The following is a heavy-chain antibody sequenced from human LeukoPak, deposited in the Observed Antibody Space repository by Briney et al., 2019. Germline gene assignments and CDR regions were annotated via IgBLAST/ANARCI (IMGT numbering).Heavy chain of an antibody. V-gene: IGHV4-59*06. CDR1: GGSISSYY. CDR2: IYYSGST. D-gene: IGHD3-10*01. J-gene: IGHJ4*02. Sequence: SETLSLTCTVSGGSISSYYWSWIRQHPGKGLEWIGYIYYSGSTHYNPSLKSRVTISGDTSKNQFSLNLSSVSAADTAVYYCARGYYGSGYDWGQGTLVTVSS. CDR3: ARGYYGSGYD.